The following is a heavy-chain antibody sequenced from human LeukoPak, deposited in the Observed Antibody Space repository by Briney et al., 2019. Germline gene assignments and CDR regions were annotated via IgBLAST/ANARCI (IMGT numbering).Heavy chain of an antibody. D-gene: IGHD1-1*01. CDR2: VYNTGST. CDR1: GGSMSSENEY. J-gene: IGHJ5*02. V-gene: IGHV4-39*01. Sequence: ASETLSLTCSVSGGSMSSENEYWGWIRQTPGKGLEWIGSVYNTGSTDYNPSLKRRFSISIDTSKNQFSLKVTSVTAADTAVYYCARHILEEHWFDPWGRGTLVIVSS. CDR3: ARHILEEHWFDP.